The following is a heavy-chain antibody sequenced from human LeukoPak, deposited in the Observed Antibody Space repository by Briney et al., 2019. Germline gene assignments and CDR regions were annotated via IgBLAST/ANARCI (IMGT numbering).Heavy chain of an antibody. J-gene: IGHJ1*01. Sequence: GGSLRLSCAASGFTFSSYAMSWVRQAPGKGLEWVSAVSNSGDGIYYADSVKGRFTISSDNSQNTLSLQMNGLRAEDTALYYCAKDNSPYSNSWLQFFQHWGQGTLVTVSS. D-gene: IGHD6-13*01. V-gene: IGHV3-23*01. CDR3: AKDNSPYSNSWLQFFQH. CDR1: GFTFSSYA. CDR2: VSNSGDGI.